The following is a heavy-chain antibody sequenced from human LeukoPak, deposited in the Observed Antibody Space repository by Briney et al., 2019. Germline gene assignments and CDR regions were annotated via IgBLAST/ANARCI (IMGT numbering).Heavy chain of an antibody. J-gene: IGHJ3*02. CDR1: GGSISSYY. Sequence: SETLSLTCTVSGGSISSYYWSWIRQPPGKGLEWIGYIYYSGSTNYNPSLKSRVTISVDTSKNQFSLKLSSVTAADTAVYYCARDLIYSVGAFDIWGQGTMVTVSS. CDR2: IYYSGST. D-gene: IGHD2-15*01. CDR3: ARDLIYSVGAFDI. V-gene: IGHV4-59*01.